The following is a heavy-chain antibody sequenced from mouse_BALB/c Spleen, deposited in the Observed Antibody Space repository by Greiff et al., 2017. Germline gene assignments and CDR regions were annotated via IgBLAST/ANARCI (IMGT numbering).Heavy chain of an antibody. J-gene: IGHJ4*01. V-gene: IGHV1-54*01. D-gene: IGHD2-3*01. CDR1: GYAFTNYL. Sequence: VQLQQSGAELVRPGTSVKVSCKASGYAFTNYLIEWVKQRPGQGLEWIGVINPGSGGTNYNEKFKGKATLTADNSSSTAYMQLSSLTTDDSAVYFCARRKGDCYYGKGAMDYWGQGTSVTVSS. CDR2: INPGSGGT. CDR3: ARRKGDCYYGKGAMDY.